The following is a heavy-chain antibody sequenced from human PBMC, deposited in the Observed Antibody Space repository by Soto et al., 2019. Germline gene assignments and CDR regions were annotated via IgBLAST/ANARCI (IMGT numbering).Heavy chain of an antibody. CDR1: GFTFISSF. Sequence: GGSLRLSCVASGFTFISSFMDWVRQAPGKGLEWVANINQDGGGTYYVDSVEGRFTISRDNAKDSLYLQMNRLRGEDTAVYYCARYFRGSGRYFFDYWGQGTLVTVSS. V-gene: IGHV3-7*03. J-gene: IGHJ4*02. CDR3: ARYFRGSGRYFFDY. CDR2: INQDGGGT. D-gene: IGHD6-19*01.